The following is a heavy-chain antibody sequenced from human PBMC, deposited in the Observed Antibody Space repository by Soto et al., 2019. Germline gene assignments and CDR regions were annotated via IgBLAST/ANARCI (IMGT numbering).Heavy chain of an antibody. CDR2: ITSGGRSI. CDR1: VFTFSDYE. J-gene: IGHJ4*02. D-gene: IGHD2-15*01. V-gene: IGHV3-48*03. Sequence: PGGSLRLSCTASVFTFSDYEMNWVRQAPGKGLEWVSYITSGGRSIYYADSVKGRFIISRDNAENSLYLQMNSLRPEDTAVYYCVRRMASPDQWGQGTLVTVSS. CDR3: VRRMASPDQ.